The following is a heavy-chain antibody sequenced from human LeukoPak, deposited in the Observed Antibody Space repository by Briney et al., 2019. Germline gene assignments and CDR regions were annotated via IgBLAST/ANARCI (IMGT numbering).Heavy chain of an antibody. CDR3: ARGRDFWSGYAWRYGMDV. Sequence: ASVKVSCKASGYTFTSYDINWVRQATGQGLEWMGWMNPNSGNTGYAQEFQGRVTMTRNTSISTAYMELSSLRSEDTAVYYCARGRDFWSGYAWRYGMDVWGQGTTVTVSS. CDR1: GYTFTSYD. V-gene: IGHV1-8*01. D-gene: IGHD3-3*01. CDR2: MNPNSGNT. J-gene: IGHJ6*02.